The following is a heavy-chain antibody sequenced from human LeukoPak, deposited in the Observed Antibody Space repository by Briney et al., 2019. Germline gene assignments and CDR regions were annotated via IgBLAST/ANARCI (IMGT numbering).Heavy chain of an antibody. Sequence: SETLSLTCTVSGGSISSGSYYWSWIRQPAGKGLEWIWRIYTSGSTNYNPSLKSRVTISVDTSKNQFSLKLSSVTAADTAVYYCARDCSSTSCLFDYWGQGTLVTVSS. CDR3: ARDCSSTSCLFDY. J-gene: IGHJ4*02. CDR2: IYTSGST. CDR1: GGSISSGSYY. V-gene: IGHV4-61*02. D-gene: IGHD2-2*01.